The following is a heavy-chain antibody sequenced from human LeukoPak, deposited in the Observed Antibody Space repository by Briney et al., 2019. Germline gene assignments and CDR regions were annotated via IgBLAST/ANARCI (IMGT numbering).Heavy chain of an antibody. J-gene: IGHJ4*02. CDR1: GDSVTSTY. CDR3: ARESAGSLHDSTAAFHY. V-gene: IGHV4-59*02. Sequence: SETLSLTCSVSGDSVTSTYWSWIRQPPGKGLEWIAYGHHSESSNYNPSFRSRVIIPVDTSRNQFSLRLSSVAAADTAIYYCARESAGSLHDSTAAFHYWGQGILVIVSS. CDR2: GHHSESS. D-gene: IGHD2-8*02.